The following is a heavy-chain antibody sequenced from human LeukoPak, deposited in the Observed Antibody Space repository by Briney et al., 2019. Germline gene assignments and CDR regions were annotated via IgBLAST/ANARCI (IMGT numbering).Heavy chain of an antibody. J-gene: IGHJ4*02. CDR3: AKDSAFYSGSVKGRGFDY. V-gene: IGHV3-30*18. D-gene: IGHD1-26*01. Sequence: GGSLRLSCAASGFTFSSYGMHWVRQAPGKGLEWVAVISYDGSNKYYADSVKGRFTISRDNSKNTLYLQMNSLRAEDTAVYYCAKDSAFYSGSVKGRGFDYWGQGTLVTVSS. CDR1: GFTFSSYG. CDR2: ISYDGSNK.